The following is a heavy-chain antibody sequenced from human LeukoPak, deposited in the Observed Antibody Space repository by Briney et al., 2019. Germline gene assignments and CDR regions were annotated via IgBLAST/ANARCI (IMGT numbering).Heavy chain of an antibody. J-gene: IGHJ6*02. CDR2: INPSGGST. D-gene: IGHD3-22*01. CDR1: GGTFSSYA. Sequence: ASVKVSCKASGGTFSSYAISWVRQAPGQGLEWMGIINPSGGSTSYAQKFQGRVTMTRDTSTSTVYMELSSLRSEDTAVYYCATSPTYYYDSSGRYGMDVWGQGTTVTVSS. CDR3: ATSPTYYYDSSGRYGMDV. V-gene: IGHV1-46*01.